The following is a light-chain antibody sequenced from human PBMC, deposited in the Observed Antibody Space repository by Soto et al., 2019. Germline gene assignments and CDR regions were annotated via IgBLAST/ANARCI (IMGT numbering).Light chain of an antibody. CDR1: KLGHKY. CDR2: QDS. J-gene: IGLJ1*01. V-gene: IGLV3-1*01. Sequence: SYELTQPPSVSVSPGQTASITCSGDKLGHKYACWYQQKPGQSPVLVIYQDSKRPSGIPERFSGSNSGNTATLTISGTQAMDEADYYCQAWDSSTASYVFGTGTKLTVL. CDR3: QAWDSSTASYV.